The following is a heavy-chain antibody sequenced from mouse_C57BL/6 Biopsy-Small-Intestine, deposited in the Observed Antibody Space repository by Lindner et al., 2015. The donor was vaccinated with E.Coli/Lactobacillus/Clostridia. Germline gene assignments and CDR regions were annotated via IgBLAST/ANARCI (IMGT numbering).Heavy chain of an antibody. J-gene: IGHJ2*01. D-gene: IGHD1-2*01. CDR3: ARDSEITYGYPTYDY. CDR1: GYTLTDYH. Sequence: SVKVSCKAFGYTLTDYHLHWVRTGPWTKGLSGWDISILRMVTQNYVQKFQGRLALTRDTSINTAYMDLSSLTSDDTAIYYCARDSEITYGYPTYDYWGQGAVVTVSP. V-gene: IGHV1-18*01. CDR2: SILRMVT.